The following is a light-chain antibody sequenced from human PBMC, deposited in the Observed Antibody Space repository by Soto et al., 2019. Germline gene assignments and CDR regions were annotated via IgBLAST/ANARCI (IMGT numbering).Light chain of an antibody. J-gene: IGKJ1*01. CDR2: GVS. V-gene: IGKV3-20*01. CDR1: QSVSSSL. CDR3: QHYGDSSLT. Sequence: ELVLTQSPVALSLSSGERATLSCRASQSVSSSLLTWYQQKPGQAPRLLIYGVSSRATGIPDRFNGSGSGTDFTLTISRVEPEDFALYYCQHYGDSSLTFGQGSRVEIK.